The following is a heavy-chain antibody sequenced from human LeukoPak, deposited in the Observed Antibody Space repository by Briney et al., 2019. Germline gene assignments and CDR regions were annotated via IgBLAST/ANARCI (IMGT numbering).Heavy chain of an antibody. Sequence: GGSLRLSCAASGFTLSDYYMSWIRQAPGKGLEWVSYISSSGSTIYYADSVKGRFTISRDNAKNSLYLQMNSLRAEDTAVYYCATTGYSSSWAFDYWGQGTLVTVSS. D-gene: IGHD6-13*01. V-gene: IGHV3-11*01. CDR3: ATTGYSSSWAFDY. CDR1: GFTLSDYY. J-gene: IGHJ4*02. CDR2: ISSSGSTI.